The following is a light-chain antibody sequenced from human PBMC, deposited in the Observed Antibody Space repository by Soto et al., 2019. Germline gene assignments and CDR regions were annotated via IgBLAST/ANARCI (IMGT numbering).Light chain of an antibody. J-gene: IGLJ2*01. CDR2: VVG. V-gene: IGLV2-14*01. CDR3: ASYARGSTLVV. CDR1: SNDIGLYNY. Sequence: QSVLAQPASVSGSPGQSITISCTGTSNDIGLYNYVSWYQQHPGKAPKPIIYVVGSRPSGISNRFSASKSGNTASLTISGLQAEDEADYYCASYARGSTLVVFGGGTKLTVL.